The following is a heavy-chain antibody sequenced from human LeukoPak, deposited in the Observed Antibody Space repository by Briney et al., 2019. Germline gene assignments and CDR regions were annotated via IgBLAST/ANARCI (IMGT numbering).Heavy chain of an antibody. V-gene: IGHV1-69*13. Sequence: GASVKVSYKASGGTFSSYAISWVRQAPGQGLEWMGGIIPIFGTANYAQKFQGRVTITADESTSTAYMELSSLRSEDTAVYYCARVGSVTTAVDPWGQGTLVTVSS. CDR1: GGTFSSYA. CDR3: ARVGSVTTAVDP. J-gene: IGHJ5*02. D-gene: IGHD4-11*01. CDR2: IIPIFGTA.